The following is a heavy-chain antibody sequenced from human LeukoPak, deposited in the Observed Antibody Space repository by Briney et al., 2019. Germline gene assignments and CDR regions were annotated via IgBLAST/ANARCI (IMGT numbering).Heavy chain of an antibody. CDR2: IYYSGST. CDR1: GGSISSHY. Sequence: PSETLSLTCTVSGGSISSHYWSWIRQPPGKGLEWIGYIYYSGSTNYNPSLKSRVTISVVTSKNQFSLKLSSVTAADTAVYYCARLNDFWSGYTLPYYFDYWGQGTLVTVSS. V-gene: IGHV4-59*11. J-gene: IGHJ4*02. CDR3: ARLNDFWSGYTLPYYFDY. D-gene: IGHD3-3*01.